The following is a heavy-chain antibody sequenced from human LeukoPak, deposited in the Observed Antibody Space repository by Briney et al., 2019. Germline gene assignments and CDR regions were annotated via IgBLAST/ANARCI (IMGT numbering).Heavy chain of an antibody. CDR2: IKSKTDGGTT. V-gene: IGHV3-15*01. CDR1: GFTFSNAW. Sequence: GGSLRLSCAASGFTFSNAWMSWVRQAPGKGLEWVGRIKSKTDGGTTDYAAPVKGRFTISRDDSKNTLYLQMNSLKTEDTAVYYCTTGYYDSSGYFHYYYYMDVWGKGTTVTISS. J-gene: IGHJ6*03. CDR3: TTGYYDSSGYFHYYYYMDV. D-gene: IGHD3-22*01.